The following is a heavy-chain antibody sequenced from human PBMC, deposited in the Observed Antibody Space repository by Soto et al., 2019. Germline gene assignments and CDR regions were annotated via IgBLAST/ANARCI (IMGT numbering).Heavy chain of an antibody. J-gene: IGHJ4*02. Sequence: SETLSLTCTVSGGSISTSTYYWGWVRQPPGKGLEWIGTISYSGSTYYNPSLKSRVTISVDASKNQFSLKLTSVTAADTAVYFCARREYAGSPYYPPGYWGQGTLVTVSS. V-gene: IGHV4-39*01. CDR2: ISYSGST. CDR1: GGSISTSTYY. CDR3: ARREYAGSPYYPPGY. D-gene: IGHD3-22*01.